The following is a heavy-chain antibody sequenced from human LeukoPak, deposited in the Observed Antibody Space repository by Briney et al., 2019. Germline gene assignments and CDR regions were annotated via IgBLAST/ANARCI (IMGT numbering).Heavy chain of an antibody. V-gene: IGHV4-34*01. CDR1: GGSFSCYY. CDR2: INHSGST. Sequence: SETLSLTCAVYGGSFSCYYWSWIRQPPGKGLEWIGEINHSGSTNYNPSLKSRVTISVDTSKNQFSLKLSSVTAADTAVYYCALGFWSGYLVFWGQGTLVTVSS. CDR3: ALGFWSGYLVF. J-gene: IGHJ4*02. D-gene: IGHD3-3*01.